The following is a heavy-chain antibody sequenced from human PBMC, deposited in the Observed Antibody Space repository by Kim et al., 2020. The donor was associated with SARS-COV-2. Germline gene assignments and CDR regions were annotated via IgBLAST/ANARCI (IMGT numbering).Heavy chain of an antibody. CDR3: ASSWLQRDGAFGI. J-gene: IGHJ3*02. Sequence: ETLSLTCTVSGYSISSGYYWGWIRQPPGKGLEWIGSIYQSGSTYNNPSPKSRVTIAVDTSKKQFSLKLSAVTAECTDMYYCASSWLQRDGAFGIWGQVTIGSLSS. CDR1: GYSISSGYY. V-gene: IGHV4-38-2*02. D-gene: IGHD5-12*01. CDR2: IYQSGST.